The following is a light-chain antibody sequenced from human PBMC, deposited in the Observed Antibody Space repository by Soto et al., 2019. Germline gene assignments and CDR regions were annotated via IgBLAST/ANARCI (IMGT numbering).Light chain of an antibody. Sequence: QSVLTQPASVSGSPGQSITISCTGTSSDVGAYNYVSWYQQHPGKAPKLLIYDVSNRPSGVSYRFSGSKSDNTASLTISGLQAEDEADYYCGSYTTSSTFVFGTGTKLTVL. CDR1: SSDVGAYNY. CDR2: DVS. J-gene: IGLJ1*01. V-gene: IGLV2-14*01. CDR3: GSYTTSSTFV.